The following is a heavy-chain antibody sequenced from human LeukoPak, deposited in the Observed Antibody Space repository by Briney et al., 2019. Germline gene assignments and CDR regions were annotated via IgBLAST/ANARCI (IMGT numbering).Heavy chain of an antibody. D-gene: IGHD2/OR15-2a*01. CDR2: INSDGSWT. V-gene: IGHV3-74*01. CDR1: GNYW. Sequence: GGSLRLSCAASGNYWMHWVRQAPGKGLVWVSHINSDGSWTSYADSVKGRFTISKDNAKNTVYLQMNNLRAEDTAVYYCASLYETYWGRGTLVTVSS. CDR3: ASLYETY. J-gene: IGHJ4*02.